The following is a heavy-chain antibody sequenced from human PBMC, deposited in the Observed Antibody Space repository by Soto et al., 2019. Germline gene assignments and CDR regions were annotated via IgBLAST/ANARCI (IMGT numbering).Heavy chain of an antibody. CDR1: GGSISSSNW. D-gene: IGHD6-13*01. V-gene: IGHV4-4*02. Sequence: PSETLSLTCAVSGGSISSSNWWSWVRQPPGKGLEWIGEIYHSGSTNYNPSLKSRVTISVDKSKNQFSLKLSSVTAADTAVYYCARPSRSGIAAAGDNWFDPWGQGTLVTVSS. J-gene: IGHJ5*02. CDR2: IYHSGST. CDR3: ARPSRSGIAAAGDNWFDP.